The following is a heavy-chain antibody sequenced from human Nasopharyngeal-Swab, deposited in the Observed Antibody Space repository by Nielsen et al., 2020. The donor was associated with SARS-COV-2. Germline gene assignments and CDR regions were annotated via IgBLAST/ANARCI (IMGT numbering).Heavy chain of an antibody. CDR3: ARRRFRSGFYFVDF. CDR2: FYHTGNT. Sequence: SETLSLTCTVSGGSISSYSWSWIRQSPGKGLEWIGYFYHTGNTYYNPSLQSRVTISVDTSKNQFSLELTSVTAADTAVYYCARRRFRSGFYFVDFWGQGTLVTVSS. CDR1: GGSISSYS. D-gene: IGHD3-3*01. V-gene: IGHV4-59*12. J-gene: IGHJ4*02.